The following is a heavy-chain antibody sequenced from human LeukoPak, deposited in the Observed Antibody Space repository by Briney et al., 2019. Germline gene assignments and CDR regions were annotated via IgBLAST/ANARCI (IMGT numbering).Heavy chain of an antibody. CDR3: AKRGYCGGDCYSNWYFDL. Sequence: PGGSLRLSRAASGFTFSSYGMHWVRQAPGKGLEWVAFIRLDGSNKYYADSVKGRFTISRDNSKNTVYLQLNSLGAEDTAVYYCAKRGYCGGDCYSNWYFDLWGRGTLVTVSS. CDR1: GFTFSSYG. V-gene: IGHV3-30*02. J-gene: IGHJ2*01. CDR2: IRLDGSNK. D-gene: IGHD2-21*02.